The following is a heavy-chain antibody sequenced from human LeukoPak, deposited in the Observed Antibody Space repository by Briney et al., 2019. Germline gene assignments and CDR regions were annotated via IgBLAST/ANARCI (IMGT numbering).Heavy chain of an antibody. D-gene: IGHD2-15*01. V-gene: IGHV3-9*01. CDR1: GFTFDDYA. J-gene: IGHJ4*02. CDR2: ISWNSGSI. CDR3: AKDIAGTGFDY. Sequence: ALRLSCAAFGFTFDDYAMHWVRQAPGKGLEWVSGISWNSGSIGYADSVKGRFTISRDNAKNSLYLQMNSLRAEDTALYYCAKDIAGTGFDYWGQGTLVTVSS.